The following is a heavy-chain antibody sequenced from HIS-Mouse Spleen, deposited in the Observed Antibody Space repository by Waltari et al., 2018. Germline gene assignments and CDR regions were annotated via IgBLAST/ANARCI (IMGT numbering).Heavy chain of an antibody. CDR3: ARGPNWNYAFDI. D-gene: IGHD1-7*01. Sequence: QVQLVESGGGVVQPGRSLRLSCSASGFPFSSYAMPWVRQAPGKGLEWVAVISYDGSNKYYADSVKGRFTISRDNSKNTLYLQMNSLRAEDTAVYYCARGPNWNYAFDIWGQGTMVTVSS. J-gene: IGHJ3*02. CDR1: GFPFSSYA. V-gene: IGHV3-30*04. CDR2: ISYDGSNK.